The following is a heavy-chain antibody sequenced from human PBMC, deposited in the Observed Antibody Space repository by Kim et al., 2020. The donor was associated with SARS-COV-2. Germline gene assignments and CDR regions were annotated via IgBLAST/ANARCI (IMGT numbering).Heavy chain of an antibody. D-gene: IGHD3-16*01. Sequence: ASVKVSCEAIGYTFTGYYVHWVRQAPGQGLEWMGWINPNSGATNYAQKFQDRLTMTRDKSINTVFMELSSLTSDDTAVYYCARASSYGNYYPVDFWGLGSTVTVSS. CDR3: ARASSYGNYYPVDF. CDR1: GYTFTGYY. CDR2: INPNSGAT. J-gene: IGHJ6*02. V-gene: IGHV1-2*02.